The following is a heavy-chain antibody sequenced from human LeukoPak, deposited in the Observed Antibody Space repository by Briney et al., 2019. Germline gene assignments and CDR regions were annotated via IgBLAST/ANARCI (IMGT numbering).Heavy chain of an antibody. J-gene: IGHJ3*02. D-gene: IGHD6-6*01. V-gene: IGHV4-59*01. CDR2: IYYSGST. Sequence: SETLSLTCTVSGGSISSYYWSWIRQPPGKGLEWIGYIYYSGSTNYNPSLKSRVTISVDMSKNEISLKLSSVTAADTAVYYCARDVRSFSFDAFDIWGQGSRVTVSS. CDR3: ARDVRSFSFDAFDI. CDR1: GGSISSYY.